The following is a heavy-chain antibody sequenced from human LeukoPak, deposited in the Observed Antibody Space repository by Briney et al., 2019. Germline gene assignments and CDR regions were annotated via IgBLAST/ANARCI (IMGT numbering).Heavy chain of an antibody. Sequence: GGSLRLSCAASGFTFSSYTMNWVRQPPGKGLEWVSNIGTSSTTIYYADSVKGRFTISRDNAKNSLYLQMNSLRADDTAVYYCARFAAGGSHYYYMDVWGKGTTVTVSS. CDR3: ARFAAGGSHYYYMDV. CDR1: GFTFSSYT. J-gene: IGHJ6*03. V-gene: IGHV3-48*01. CDR2: IGTSSTTI. D-gene: IGHD6-25*01.